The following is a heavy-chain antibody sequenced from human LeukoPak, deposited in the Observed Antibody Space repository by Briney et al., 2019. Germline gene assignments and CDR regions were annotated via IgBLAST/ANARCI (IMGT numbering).Heavy chain of an antibody. CDR3: ASLHGYYDFWSGYYF. Sequence: GGSLRLPCAASGFTFSSYSMNWVRQAPGEGLEWVSYISSSSSTIYYADSVKGRFTISRDNAKNSLYLQMNSLRAEDTAVYYCASLHGYYDFWSGYYFWGQGTLVTVSS. J-gene: IGHJ4*02. V-gene: IGHV3-48*01. D-gene: IGHD3-3*01. CDR2: ISSSSSTI. CDR1: GFTFSSYS.